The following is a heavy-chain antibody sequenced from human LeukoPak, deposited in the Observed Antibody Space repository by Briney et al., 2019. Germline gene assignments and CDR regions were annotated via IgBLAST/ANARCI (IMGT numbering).Heavy chain of an antibody. J-gene: IGHJ4*02. CDR2: ISWNSGSI. CDR3: AKDKARFGELDY. Sequence: PGGSLRLSCAASGFTFSNYAMNWVRQAPGKGLEWVSGISWNSGSIGYADSVKGRFTISRDNAKNSLYLQMNSLRAEDTALYYCAKDKARFGELDYWGQGTLVTVSS. CDR1: GFTFSNYA. V-gene: IGHV3-9*01. D-gene: IGHD3-10*01.